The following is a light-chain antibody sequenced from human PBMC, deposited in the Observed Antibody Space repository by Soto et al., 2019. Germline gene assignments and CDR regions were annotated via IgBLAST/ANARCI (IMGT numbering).Light chain of an antibody. CDR1: QSIGSY. CDR2: DAS. J-gene: IGKJ5*01. V-gene: IGKV3-11*01. CDR3: QQRANWPIT. Sequence: EIVLTQSPATLSLSPGERATLSCRASQSIGSYLIWYQQKPGQAPRLLISDASNRATGVPARFSGSGSGTDFTLTISSLEPEDLAVFYCQQRANWPITVGQGTRLEIK.